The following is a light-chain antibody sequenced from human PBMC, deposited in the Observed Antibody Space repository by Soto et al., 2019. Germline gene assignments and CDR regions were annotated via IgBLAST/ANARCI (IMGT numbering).Light chain of an antibody. V-gene: IGKV3-15*01. CDR1: QSISSS. CDR3: QQYNNWPWT. Sequence: EIVLTQSPGILSLSPGERASLSFGASQSISSSFLAWYQQKPGQAPRLLIYGASTRATGIPARFSGSGSETEFTLTVSSLQSEGFAVYYCQQYNNWPWTFGQGTKVDIK. CDR2: GAS. J-gene: IGKJ1*01.